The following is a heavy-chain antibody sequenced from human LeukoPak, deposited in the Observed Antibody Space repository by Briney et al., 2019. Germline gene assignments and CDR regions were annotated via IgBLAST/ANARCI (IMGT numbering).Heavy chain of an antibody. V-gene: IGHV3-21*01. J-gene: IGHJ5*02. Sequence: GGSLRLSCAASGFSFSTYYVNWVRQAPGKGLEWVSCISSSSTYIYYADSVRGRFAISRDNAKNSLYLQMNSHRAEDTAVYYCAREERSYDILTGYYTAWFDPWGQGTLVTVSS. D-gene: IGHD3-9*01. CDR2: ISSSSTYI. CDR1: GFSFSTYY. CDR3: AREERSYDILTGYYTAWFDP.